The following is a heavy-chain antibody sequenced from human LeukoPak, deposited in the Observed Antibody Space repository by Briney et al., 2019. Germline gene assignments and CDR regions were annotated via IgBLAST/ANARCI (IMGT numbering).Heavy chain of an antibody. Sequence: KASETLSLTCTVSGGSISSYYWSWVRQPAGKGLEWIGRIYASGNTNYNPSLKNRVAMSVDTSKNQFSLKLRSVTAADTAVYYCASHGGNSGNAFDIWGQGTMVTVSS. CDR1: GGSISSYY. D-gene: IGHD4-23*01. CDR2: IYASGNT. J-gene: IGHJ3*02. V-gene: IGHV4-4*07. CDR3: ASHGGNSGNAFDI.